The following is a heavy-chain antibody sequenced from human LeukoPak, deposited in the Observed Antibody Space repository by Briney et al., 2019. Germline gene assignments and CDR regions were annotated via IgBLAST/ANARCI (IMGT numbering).Heavy chain of an antibody. D-gene: IGHD3-10*01. CDR2: ISSSGSTV. J-gene: IGHJ4*02. Sequence: GGSLRLSCAVSGFTFSSYEMNWVRQAPGKGLEWISYISSSGSTVHYADSVKGRFTISRDNAKHSLYLQMNSLRAEDTAVYYCARKRARGLDYWGQGTLVTVSS. CDR3: ARKRARGLDY. CDR1: GFTFSSYE. V-gene: IGHV3-48*03.